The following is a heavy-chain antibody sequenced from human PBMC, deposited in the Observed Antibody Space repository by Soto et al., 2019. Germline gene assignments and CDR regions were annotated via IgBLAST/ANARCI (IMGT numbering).Heavy chain of an antibody. D-gene: IGHD6-13*01. CDR1: VFTFGDYA. Sequence: HPWWSLRLSCASSVFTFGDYAMHWVRQVPGKGLEWVSGINWNSGSIGYGDSVKGRFAISRDNAKNSLHLQMNSLSAEDTAFYYCVKDESINWYSGHFRHWGQGTLVTVSS. CDR3: VKDESINWYSGHFRH. CDR2: INWNSGSI. J-gene: IGHJ1*01. V-gene: IGHV3-9*01.